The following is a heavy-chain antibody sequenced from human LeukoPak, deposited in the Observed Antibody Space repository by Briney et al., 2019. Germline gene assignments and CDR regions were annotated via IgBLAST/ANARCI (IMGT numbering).Heavy chain of an antibody. CDR2: IYTSGST. D-gene: IGHD6-19*01. V-gene: IGHV4-4*07. J-gene: IGHJ4*02. CDR3: ARGAFFQQWLAPFDY. CDR1: GGSISSYY. Sequence: KPSETLSLTCTVSGGSISSYYWSWIRLPAGKGLEWIGRIYTSGSTNYNPSLKSRVTMSVDTSKNQFSLNLSSVTAADTAVYYCARGAFFQQWLAPFDYWGQGTLVTVSS.